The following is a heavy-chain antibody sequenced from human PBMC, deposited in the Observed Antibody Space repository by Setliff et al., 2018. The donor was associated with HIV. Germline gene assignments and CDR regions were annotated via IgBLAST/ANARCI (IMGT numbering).Heavy chain of an antibody. CDR3: ALGYCSVGSCYSVDFDY. D-gene: IGHD2-15*01. CDR2: IIPMFGTS. J-gene: IGHJ4*02. Sequence: GASVKVSCKVSGYTLTELSRHWVRQAPGKGLEWMGRIIPMFGTSNHAQKFQGRLTITADESTNTAYMELSSLGSEDTAVYYCALGYCSVGSCYSVDFDYWGQGTLVTVSS. V-gene: IGHV1-69*13. CDR1: GYTLTELS.